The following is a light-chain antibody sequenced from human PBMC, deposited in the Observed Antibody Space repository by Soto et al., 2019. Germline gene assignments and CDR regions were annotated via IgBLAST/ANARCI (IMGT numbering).Light chain of an antibody. V-gene: IGLV2-14*01. CDR3: SSYTSSSVV. CDR1: SSDVGGYNY. Sequence: QPVLTQPASVSGSPGQSITISCTGTSSDVGGYNYVSWYQQHPGKAPKLMIYEVSNRPSGVSNRFSGSKSGNTASLTISGLQAEDEADYYCSSYTSSSVVFGGGTKVTVL. CDR2: EVS. J-gene: IGLJ2*01.